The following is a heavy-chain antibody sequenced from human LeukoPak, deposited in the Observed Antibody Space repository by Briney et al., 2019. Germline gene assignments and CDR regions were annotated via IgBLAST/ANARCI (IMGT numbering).Heavy chain of an antibody. J-gene: IGHJ4*02. V-gene: IGHV1-18*01. Sequence: ASVKVSCKASGYTFTSYGISWVRQAPGQGLEWMGWISAYNGNTNYAQKLQGRVTMTTDTSTSTAYMELRSLRSDDTAVYYCASDRKSYYDFWSGYLRNDYWGQGTLVTVSS. CDR1: GYTFTSYG. CDR3: ASDRKSYYDFWSGYLRNDY. CDR2: ISAYNGNT. D-gene: IGHD3-3*01.